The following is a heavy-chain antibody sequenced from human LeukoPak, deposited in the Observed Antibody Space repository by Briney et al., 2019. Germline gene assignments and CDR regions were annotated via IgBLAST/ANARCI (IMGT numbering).Heavy chain of an antibody. J-gene: IGHJ4*02. Sequence: GGSLRLSCAASGFTVSSNNMNWVRQAPGKGLEWVSIMYSGGSTYYADSVRGRFTISRDDSKNMLYLQINSLRVEDTAVYYCARSSGWYQGGFDCWGQGTLVTVSS. CDR2: MYSGGST. D-gene: IGHD6-19*01. V-gene: IGHV3-66*01. CDR1: GFTVSSNN. CDR3: ARSSGWYQGGFDC.